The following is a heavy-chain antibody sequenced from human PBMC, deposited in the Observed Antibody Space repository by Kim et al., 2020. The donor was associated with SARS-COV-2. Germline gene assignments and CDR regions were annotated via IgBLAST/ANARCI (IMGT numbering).Heavy chain of an antibody. CDR3: ARHFPPELLWFGEPIVLRGWFDP. CDR1: GGSISSSSYY. CDR2: IYYSGST. J-gene: IGHJ5*02. D-gene: IGHD3-10*01. Sequence: SETLSLTCTVSGGSISSSSYYWGWIRQPPGKGLEWIGSIYYSGSTYYNPSLKSRVTISVDTSKNQFSLKLSSVTAADTAVYYCARHFPPELLWFGEPIVLRGWFDPWGQGTLVTVSS. V-gene: IGHV4-39*01.